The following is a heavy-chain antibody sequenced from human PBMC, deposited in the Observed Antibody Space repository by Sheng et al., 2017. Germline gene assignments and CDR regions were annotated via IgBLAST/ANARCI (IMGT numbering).Heavy chain of an antibody. CDR2: IYYSGST. CDR1: GGSISSSSYY. Sequence: QLQLQESGPGLVKPSETLSLTCTVSGGSISSSSYYWCWIRQPPGKGLEWIGSIYYSGSTYYNPSLKSRVTISVDTSKNQFSLKLSSVTAADTAVYYCARDQSSFDWLLSLYYFDYWGQGTLVTV. J-gene: IGHJ4*02. V-gene: IGHV4-39*07. D-gene: IGHD3-9*01. CDR3: ARDQSSFDWLLSLYYFDY.